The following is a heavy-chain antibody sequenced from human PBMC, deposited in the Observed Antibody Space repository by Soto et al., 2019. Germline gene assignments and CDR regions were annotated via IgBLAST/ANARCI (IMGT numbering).Heavy chain of an antibody. CDR1: GYSFTSYW. V-gene: IGHV5-51*01. CDR3: ARLGYYDMLAGYSPYNNGMGV. CDR2: IYPGDSDT. J-gene: IGHJ6*01. Sequence: PGQSLKISCKGSGYSFTSYWIGWVRQMPGKGLEWMGIIYPGDSDTRYSPSFHGQVTISADKSISTAYLQLSSLKASDPALYYCARLGYYDMLAGYSPYNNGMGVWEQETTVTVAS. D-gene: IGHD3-9*01.